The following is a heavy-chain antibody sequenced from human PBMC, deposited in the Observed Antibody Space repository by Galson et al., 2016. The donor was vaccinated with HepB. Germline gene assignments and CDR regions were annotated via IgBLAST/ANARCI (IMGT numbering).Heavy chain of an antibody. V-gene: IGHV5-51*01. Sequence: QSGAEVKKPGESLKISCQGSGYKFTSYWLGWVRQVPGKGLEWMGTIHPGDSDTRYSPSFQGQVTISVDKSISTAYLQWSSLKASDSAMYYCARHELHSNSWYMDSWGQGTLVTVSS. CDR3: ARHELHSNSWYMDS. J-gene: IGHJ4*02. D-gene: IGHD6-13*01. CDR1: GYKFTSYW. CDR2: IHPGDSDT.